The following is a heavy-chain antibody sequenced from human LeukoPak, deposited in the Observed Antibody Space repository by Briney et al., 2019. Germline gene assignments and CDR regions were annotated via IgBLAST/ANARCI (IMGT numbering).Heavy chain of an antibody. V-gene: IGHV1-2*02. D-gene: IGHD2-2*01. CDR2: INPNSGGT. Sequence: ASVKVSCKASGYTFTGYYMHWVRQAPGQGLEWMGWINPNSGGTNYAQKFQGRVTMTRDTSISTAYMELSRLRSDDTAVYYCAKDSSTSYYYYGMDVWGQGTTVTVSS. CDR1: GYTFTGYY. J-gene: IGHJ6*02. CDR3: AKDSSTSYYYYGMDV.